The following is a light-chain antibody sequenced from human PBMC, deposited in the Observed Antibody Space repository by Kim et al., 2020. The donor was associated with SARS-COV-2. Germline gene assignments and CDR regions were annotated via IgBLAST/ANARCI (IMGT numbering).Light chain of an antibody. J-gene: IGKJ4*01. Sequence: EIVLTQSPATLSLSPGERATLSCWASQSVSSYLAWYQQKPGQAPRLLIYDASNRATGIPARFSGSGSGTDFTLTISSLEPEYFAVYYCQQRSNWPLTFGGGTKVDIK. CDR3: QQRSNWPLT. V-gene: IGKV3-11*01. CDR1: QSVSSY. CDR2: DAS.